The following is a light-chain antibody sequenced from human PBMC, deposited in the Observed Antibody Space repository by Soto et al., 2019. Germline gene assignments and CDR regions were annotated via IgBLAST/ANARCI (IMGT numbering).Light chain of an antibody. CDR1: QSVLYSSNNKNY. CDR3: QQYYSNPRT. Sequence: DIVMTQSPDSLAVSLGERATINCKSSQSVLYSSNNKNYLAWYQQKPGQPPKLLIYWASTRESGVPDRFSGSGSGTDFTLTISSLQVEDVAVYYCQQYYSNPRTFGQGTKVEIK. V-gene: IGKV4-1*01. J-gene: IGKJ1*01. CDR2: WAS.